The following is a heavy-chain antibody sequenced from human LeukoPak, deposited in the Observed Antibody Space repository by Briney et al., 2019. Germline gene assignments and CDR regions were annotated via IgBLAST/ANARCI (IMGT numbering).Heavy chain of an antibody. CDR3: AKDRDDYVWGSYLGAFDI. D-gene: IGHD3-16*01. J-gene: IGHJ3*02. CDR1: GFTFSSFA. CDR2: ISGGGSST. V-gene: IGHV3-23*01. Sequence: PGGSLRLSCAASGFTFSSFAMSWVRQAPGKGLEWVSVISGGGSSTYYADSVKGRFTISRDNSKNTLYLQMNSLRADDTAVYYCAKDRDDYVWGSYLGAFDIWGQGTMVTVSS.